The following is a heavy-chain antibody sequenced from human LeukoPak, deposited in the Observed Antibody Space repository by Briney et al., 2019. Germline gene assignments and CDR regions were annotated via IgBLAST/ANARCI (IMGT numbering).Heavy chain of an antibody. J-gene: IGHJ4*02. D-gene: IGHD6-6*01. Sequence: PGASLRLSCAASVFTFSSYAMSWVRQAPGKGLEWVSAISGSGGSTYYADSVKGRFTISRDNSKNTLYLQMNSLRAEDTAVYYCAKDQWSIAALTFDYWGQGTLVTVSS. CDR3: AKDQWSIAALTFDY. CDR2: ISGSGGST. V-gene: IGHV3-23*01. CDR1: VFTFSSYA.